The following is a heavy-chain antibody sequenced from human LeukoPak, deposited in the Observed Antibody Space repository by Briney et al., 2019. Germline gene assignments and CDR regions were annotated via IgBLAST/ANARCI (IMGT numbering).Heavy chain of an antibody. V-gene: IGHV3-73*01. CDR1: GFTFSGSA. CDR3: TLDSPLESGSYPEVSYYYGMDV. J-gene: IGHJ6*02. CDR2: IRSKANSYAT. D-gene: IGHD1-26*01. Sequence: GGSLRLSCAASGFTFSGSAMHWVRQASGKGLEWVGRIRSKANSYATAYAASVKGRFTISRDDSMNTAYLQMNSLKTEDTAVYYCTLDSPLESGSYPEVSYYYGMDVWGQGTTVTVSS.